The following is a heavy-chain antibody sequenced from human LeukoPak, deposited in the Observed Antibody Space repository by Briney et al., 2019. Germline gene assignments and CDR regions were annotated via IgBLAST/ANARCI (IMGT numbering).Heavy chain of an antibody. CDR1: GYTFTSYG. Sequence: ASVKVSCKASGYTFTSYGNSWVRQARGQGLEWMGWINPNSGGTNYAQKFQGRVTMTRDTSISTAYMELSSLRSDDTAVYYCARDYDTAYYYYMDVWGKGTTVTVSS. V-gene: IGHV1-2*02. CDR3: ARDYDTAYYYYMDV. CDR2: INPNSGGT. D-gene: IGHD5-18*01. J-gene: IGHJ6*03.